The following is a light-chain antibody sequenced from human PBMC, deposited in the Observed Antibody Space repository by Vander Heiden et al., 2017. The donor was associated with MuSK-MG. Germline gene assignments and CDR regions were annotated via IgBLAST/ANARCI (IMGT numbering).Light chain of an antibody. CDR3: QQYNSYSRT. CDR2: DAS. CDR1: QSSSSW. V-gene: IGKV1-5*01. J-gene: IGKJ1*01. Sequence: DILMTQSHLTLPASVGDRVTITCRASQSSSSWLAWYQQKPGKAPKLLIYDASSLESGVPSRFSGSGSGTEFTLTISSLQPDDFATYYCQQYNSYSRTFGQGTKVEIK.